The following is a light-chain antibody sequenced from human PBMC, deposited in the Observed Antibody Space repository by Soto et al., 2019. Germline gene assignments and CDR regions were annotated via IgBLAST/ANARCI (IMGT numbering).Light chain of an antibody. CDR1: SSDIATYNF. J-gene: IGLJ3*02. CDR2: EVS. Sequence: QSALTQPASVSGSPGQSITMSCTGSSSDIATYNFVSWYQQHAGKAPRLILYEVSNRPSGVSSRFSGSKSGNSASLTISGFQPEDEAHYFCSSYAATSTLVFGGGTKLTVL. CDR3: SSYAATSTLV. V-gene: IGLV2-14*01.